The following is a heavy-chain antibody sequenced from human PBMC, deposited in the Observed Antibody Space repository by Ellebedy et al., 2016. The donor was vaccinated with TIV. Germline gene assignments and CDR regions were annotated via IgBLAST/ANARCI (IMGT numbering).Heavy chain of an antibody. CDR1: GFTFSSYW. CDR2: IKQDGTEK. D-gene: IGHD5-12*01. J-gene: IGHJ4*02. V-gene: IGHV3-7*01. CDR3: ARDRGYDTFDY. Sequence: GESLKISCAASGFTFSSYWMSWVRQAPGKGLEWVANIKQDGTEKYYVDSVKGRFTISRDNAKNSLYLQMNSLRAEDKAVYYCARDRGYDTFDYWGQGILVTVSS.